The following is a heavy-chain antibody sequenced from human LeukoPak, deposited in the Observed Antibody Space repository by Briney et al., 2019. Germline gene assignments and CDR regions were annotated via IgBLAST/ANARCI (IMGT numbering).Heavy chain of an antibody. Sequence: TSDTLSLTCTVSGRSISSSSYYWGWIRQPPGKGLEWFGSIYYSGSTYYNPSLKSRVTISVDTSKNQFSLKLSSVTAADTAVYYCARARRFLEWLPGRYAFDIWGQGTMVTVSS. CDR2: IYYSGST. V-gene: IGHV4-39*07. J-gene: IGHJ3*02. CDR3: ARARRFLEWLPGRYAFDI. CDR1: GRSISSSSYY. D-gene: IGHD3-3*01.